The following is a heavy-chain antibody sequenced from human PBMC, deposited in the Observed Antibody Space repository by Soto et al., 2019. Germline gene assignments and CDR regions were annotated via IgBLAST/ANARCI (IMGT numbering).Heavy chain of an antibody. D-gene: IGHD3-10*01. Sequence: ASVKVSCKASGYTFTRYDINRVRHATGQGLEWMGWMNPNSGNTGYAQKFQGRVTMTRNTSISTAYMELVILGSEDMAVYYCVKVRRWWYGSGSDYYYYMDVWGKGATESVSS. CDR3: VKVRRWWYGSGSDYYYYMDV. CDR1: GYTFTRYD. V-gene: IGHV1-8*01. J-gene: IGHJ6*03. CDR2: MNPNSGNT.